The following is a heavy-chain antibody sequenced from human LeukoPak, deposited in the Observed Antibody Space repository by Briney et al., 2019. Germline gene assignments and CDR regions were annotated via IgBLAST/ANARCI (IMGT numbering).Heavy chain of an antibody. Sequence: GGSLRLSCAASGFTFSSYSMNWVRQAPGKGLEWVSFISSSSNYRYYADSVKGRFTISRDNAKNSLYLQMNSLRAEDTAVYYCAREPGGYFDDWGQGTLVTVSS. D-gene: IGHD6-13*01. CDR3: AREPGGYFDD. J-gene: IGHJ4*02. CDR2: ISSSSNYR. V-gene: IGHV3-21*01. CDR1: GFTFSSYS.